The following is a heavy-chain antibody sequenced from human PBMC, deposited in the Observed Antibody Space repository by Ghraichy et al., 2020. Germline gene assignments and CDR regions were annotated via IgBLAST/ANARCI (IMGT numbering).Heavy chain of an antibody. CDR1: GDSVSSNSAA. V-gene: IGHV6-1*01. CDR3: ARDLVGVVVVPAAREVGYYYYYMDV. D-gene: IGHD2-2*01. CDR2: TYYRSKWYK. J-gene: IGHJ6*03. Sequence: SQTLSLTCAISGDSVSSNSAAWNWIRQSPSRGLEWLGRTYYRSKWYKDYAVSVKSRITINPDTSNNQFSLQLNSVTPEDTAVYYCARDLVGVVVVPAAREVGYYYYYMDVWGKGTTVTVSS.